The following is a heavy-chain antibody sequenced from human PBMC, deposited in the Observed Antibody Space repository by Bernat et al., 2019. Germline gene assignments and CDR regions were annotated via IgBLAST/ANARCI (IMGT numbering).Heavy chain of an antibody. CDR3: ATTKVVGATMGEAG. CDR2: ISGSGGST. Sequence: EVQLLESGGGLVQPGGSLRLSCAASEFTFSSYAMSWVRQAPGKGPEWVSGISGSGGSTYYADSVKGRFTISRDNSKNTLFLQMNSLRAEDTAVYYCATTKVVGATMGEAGWGQGTLVTVSS. V-gene: IGHV3-23*01. J-gene: IGHJ4*02. CDR1: EFTFSSYA. D-gene: IGHD1-26*01.